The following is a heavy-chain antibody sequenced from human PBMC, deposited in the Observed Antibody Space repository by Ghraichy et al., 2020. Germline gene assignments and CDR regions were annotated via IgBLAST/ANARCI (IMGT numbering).Heavy chain of an antibody. CDR3: ARGRNWGIDS. D-gene: IGHD7-27*01. V-gene: IGHV3-74*01. CDR2: INSDGSTT. Sequence: GGSLRLSCAASGFIFSSYWMHWVRQAPGKGLVWVSRINSDGSTTTYADSVKGRFTISRDNAKNTLYLEMNSLRAEDTAVYFCARGRNWGIDSWGQGTLVTASS. CDR1: GFIFSSYW. J-gene: IGHJ5*01.